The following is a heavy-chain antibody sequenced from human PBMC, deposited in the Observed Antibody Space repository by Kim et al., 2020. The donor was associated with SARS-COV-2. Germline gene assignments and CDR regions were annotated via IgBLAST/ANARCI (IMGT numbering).Heavy chain of an antibody. D-gene: IGHD3-10*01. CDR3: ASGNSGNDAFDI. J-gene: IGHJ3*02. Sequence: NYTQKFQGRVTITADETTGTAYMELSSLRSEDTAVYYWASGNSGNDAFDIWGQGTMVTVSS. V-gene: IGHV1-69*01.